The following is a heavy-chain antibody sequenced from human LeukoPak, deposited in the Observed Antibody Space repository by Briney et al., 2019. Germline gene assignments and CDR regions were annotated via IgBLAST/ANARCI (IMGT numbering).Heavy chain of an antibody. D-gene: IGHD3-10*01. Sequence: GRSLRLSCAASGFTFSSYGMHWVRQAPGKGLEWVAVISYDGSNKYYADSVKGRFTTSRDNSKNTLYLQMNSLRAEDTAVYYCVSRGYYYFFDYWGQGTLVTVSS. CDR3: VSRGYYYFFDY. J-gene: IGHJ4*02. V-gene: IGHV3-30*03. CDR1: GFTFSSYG. CDR2: ISYDGSNK.